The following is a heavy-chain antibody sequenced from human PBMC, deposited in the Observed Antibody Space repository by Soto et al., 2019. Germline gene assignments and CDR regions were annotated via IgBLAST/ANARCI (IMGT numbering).Heavy chain of an antibody. CDR1: GGSISSGGYY. V-gene: IGHV4-31*11. CDR3: ARDQAYYDILTGYGGMDV. D-gene: IGHD3-9*01. CDR2: IYYSGST. J-gene: IGHJ6*04. Sequence: PSETLSLTCAVSGGSISSGGYYWSWIRQHPGKGLEWIGYIYYSGSTYYNPSLKSRVTISVDTSKNQFSLKLSSVTAADTAVYYCARDQAYYDILTGYGGMDVWGKGTTVTVSS.